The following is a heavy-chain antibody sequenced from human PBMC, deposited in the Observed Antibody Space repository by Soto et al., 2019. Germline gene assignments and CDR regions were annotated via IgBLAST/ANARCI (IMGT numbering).Heavy chain of an antibody. Sequence: PGGSLRHSCAASGFTLSAYDMHGVRQAEGKGLEWVSALGAADDPYYLVSVKGRFTISRENAKNSLYLQMNNLRAGDTAVYYCARAYSGRLPRRADYYYAMDVWGQGTTVTVSS. CDR2: LGAADDP. CDR1: GFTLSAYD. CDR3: ARAYSGRLPRRADYYYAMDV. D-gene: IGHD2-15*01. J-gene: IGHJ6*02. V-gene: IGHV3-13*05.